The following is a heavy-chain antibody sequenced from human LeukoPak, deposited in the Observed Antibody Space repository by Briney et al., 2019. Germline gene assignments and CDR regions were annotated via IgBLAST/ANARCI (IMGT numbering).Heavy chain of an antibody. D-gene: IGHD2-21*02. CDR2: IKQDGSEK. CDR3: ASYGRLPDDY. Sequence: GGSLRLSCAASGFTFSSYGMHWVRQAPGKGLEWVANIKQDGSEKYYVDSVKGRFTISRDNAKNSLYLQMNSLRAEDTAVYYCASYGRLPDDYWGQGTLVTISS. V-gene: IGHV3-7*01. J-gene: IGHJ4*02. CDR1: GFTFSSYG.